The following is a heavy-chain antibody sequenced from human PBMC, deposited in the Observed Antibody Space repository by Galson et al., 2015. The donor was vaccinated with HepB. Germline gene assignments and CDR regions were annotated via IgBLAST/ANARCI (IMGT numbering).Heavy chain of an antibody. V-gene: IGHV3-23*01. D-gene: IGHD3-22*01. Sequence: SLRLSCAASGFTFSSYAMSWVRQAPGKGLEWVSAISGSGGSTYCADSVKGRFTISRDNSKNTLYLQMNSLRAEDTAVYYCAKEPYYYDSSGRPNPFDYWGQGTLFTVSS. CDR2: ISGSGGST. CDR3: AKEPYYYDSSGRPNPFDY. CDR1: GFTFSSYA. J-gene: IGHJ4*02.